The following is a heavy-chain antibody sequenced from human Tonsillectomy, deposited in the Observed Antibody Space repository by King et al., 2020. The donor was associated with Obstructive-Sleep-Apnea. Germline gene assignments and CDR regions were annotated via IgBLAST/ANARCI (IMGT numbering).Heavy chain of an antibody. CDR1: GGSISSNTYY. J-gene: IGHJ5*02. CDR3: ARDLNVWLGEFHEPP. CDR2: IYYSGST. V-gene: IGHV4-39*07. Sequence: QLQESGPGLVKPSETLSLTCTVSGGSISSNTYYWGWIRQPPGKGLEWIGSIYYSGSTYYNPSLKSRVTISVDTSKNQFSLKLTSVTAADTAVYYCARDLNVWLGEFHEPPWGQGTLVTVSS. D-gene: IGHD3-10*01.